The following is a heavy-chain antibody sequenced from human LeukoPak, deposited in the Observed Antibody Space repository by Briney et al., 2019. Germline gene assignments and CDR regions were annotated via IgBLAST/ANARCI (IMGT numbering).Heavy chain of an antibody. CDR3: ARDGDASVVVVAATPFDY. CDR1: GFTFSSYS. J-gene: IGHJ4*02. V-gene: IGHV3-21*01. CDR2: ISSSSRYI. Sequence: PGGALRLSCAASGFTFSSYSMNWVRQAPGKGLEGVSSISSSSRYIYYADSVKGRFTISRDNAKNSLYLQMNSLRAEDTAVYYCARDGDASVVVVAATPFDYWGQGTLVTVSS. D-gene: IGHD2-15*01.